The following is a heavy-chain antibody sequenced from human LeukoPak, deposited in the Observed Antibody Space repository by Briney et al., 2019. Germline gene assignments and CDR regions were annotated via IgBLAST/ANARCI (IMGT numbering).Heavy chain of an antibody. V-gene: IGHV3-30*03. Sequence: GRSLRLSCAASGFTFSSYGVHWVRQAPGKGLEWVAVISYDGSNKNYADSVKGRFTISGDNSKNTLYLQMNSLRAEDTSVYYCARSPGILGTNYFDYWGQGTLVTVSS. J-gene: IGHJ4*02. D-gene: IGHD1-26*01. CDR1: GFTFSSYG. CDR2: ISYDGSNK. CDR3: ARSPGILGTNYFDY.